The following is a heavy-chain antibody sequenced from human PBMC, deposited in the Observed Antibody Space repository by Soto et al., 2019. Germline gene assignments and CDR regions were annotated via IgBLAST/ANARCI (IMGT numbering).Heavy chain of an antibody. CDR2: ISYDGSNK. J-gene: IGHJ6*02. D-gene: IGHD5-18*01. Sequence: GGSLRLSCAASGFTFSSYGMHWVRQAPGKGLEWVAVISYDGSNKYYADSVKGRFTISRDNSKNTLYLQMNSLRAEDTAVYYCAKDRLDQAMVKLRYYYYYGMDVWGQGTTVTVSS. CDR3: AKDRLDQAMVKLRYYYYYGMDV. CDR1: GFTFSSYG. V-gene: IGHV3-30*18.